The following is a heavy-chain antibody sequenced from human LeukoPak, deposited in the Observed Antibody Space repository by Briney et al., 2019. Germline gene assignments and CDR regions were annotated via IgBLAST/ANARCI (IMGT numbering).Heavy chain of an antibody. D-gene: IGHD3-9*01. V-gene: IGHV1-18*04. CDR2: ISAYNGNT. Sequence: ASVKVCCKASGYTFTSYGISWVRQAPGQGLEWMGWISAYNGNTNYAQKLQGRVTMTTDTSTSTAYMELRSLRSDDTAVYYCARLAQGRYFDWSNWFDPWGQGTLVTVSS. CDR1: GYTFTSYG. CDR3: ARLAQGRYFDWSNWFDP. J-gene: IGHJ5*02.